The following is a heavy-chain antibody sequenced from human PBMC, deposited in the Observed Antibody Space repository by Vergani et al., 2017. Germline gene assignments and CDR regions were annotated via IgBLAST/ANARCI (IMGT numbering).Heavy chain of an antibody. CDR2: IYYSGST. D-gene: IGHD3-22*01. V-gene: IGHV4-39*01. CDR1: GGSISSGGYY. CDR3: ARYGYDSSGYYAFDI. J-gene: IGHJ3*02. Sequence: QVQLQESGPGLVKPSETLSLTCTVSGGSISSGGYYWSWIRQHPGKGLEWIGSIYYSGSTYYNPSLKSRVTISVDTSKNQFSLKLSSVTAADTAVYYCARYGYDSSGYYAFDIWGQGTMVTVSS.